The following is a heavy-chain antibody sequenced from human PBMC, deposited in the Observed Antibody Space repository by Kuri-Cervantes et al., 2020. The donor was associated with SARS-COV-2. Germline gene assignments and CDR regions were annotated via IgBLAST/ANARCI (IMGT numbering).Heavy chain of an antibody. CDR2: IYTSGST. CDR1: GGSISSYY. V-gene: IGHV4-4*07. Sequence: SETLSLTCTVPGGSISSYYWSWIRQPAGKGLEWIGRIYTSGSTNYNPSLKSRVTMSVDTSKNQFSLKLSSVTAADTAVYYCARVSSYDFWSGSTFSLYYYYYYMDVWGKGTTVTVSS. D-gene: IGHD3-3*01. J-gene: IGHJ6*03. CDR3: ARVSSYDFWSGSTFSLYYYYYYMDV.